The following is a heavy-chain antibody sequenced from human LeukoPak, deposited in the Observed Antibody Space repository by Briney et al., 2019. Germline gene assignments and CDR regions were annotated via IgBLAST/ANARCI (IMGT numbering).Heavy chain of an antibody. CDR2: INHSGST. CDR1: GGSFSGYY. V-gene: IGHV4-34*01. CDR3: AKDYYPYTGDAFDI. D-gene: IGHD3-10*01. Sequence: PSETLSLTCAVYGGSFSGYYWSWIRQPPGKGLEWIGEINHSGSTNYNPSLKSRVTISVDTSKNQFSLKLSSVTAADTAVYYCAKDYYPYTGDAFDIWGQGTMVTVSS. J-gene: IGHJ3*02.